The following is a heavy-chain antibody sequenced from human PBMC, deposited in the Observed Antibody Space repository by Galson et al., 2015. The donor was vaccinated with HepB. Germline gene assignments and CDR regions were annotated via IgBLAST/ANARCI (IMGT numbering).Heavy chain of an antibody. D-gene: IGHD6-19*01. J-gene: IGHJ6*03. CDR1: GYTFTSYA. Sequence: SVKVSCKASGYTFTSYAMNWVRQAPGQGLEWMGWINTNTGNPTYAQGFTGRFVFSLDTSVSTAYLQISSLKAEDTAVYYCAREGYSSGWSTTYMDVWGKGTTVTVSS. V-gene: IGHV7-4-1*02. CDR3: AREGYSSGWSTTYMDV. CDR2: INTNTGNP.